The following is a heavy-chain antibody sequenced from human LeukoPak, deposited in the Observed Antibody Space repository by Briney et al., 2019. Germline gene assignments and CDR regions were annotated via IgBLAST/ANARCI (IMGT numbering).Heavy chain of an antibody. CDR2: IRYDGSNK. D-gene: IGHD6-19*01. J-gene: IGHJ4*02. CDR1: GFTFSSYE. V-gene: IGHV3-30*02. Sequence: GGSLRLSCAASGFTFSSYEMNWVRQAPGKGLEWVAFIRYDGSNKYYADSVKGRFTISRDNSKNTLYLQMNSLRAEDTAVYYCAKSSGWYGWDYWGQGTLVTVSS. CDR3: AKSSGWYGWDY.